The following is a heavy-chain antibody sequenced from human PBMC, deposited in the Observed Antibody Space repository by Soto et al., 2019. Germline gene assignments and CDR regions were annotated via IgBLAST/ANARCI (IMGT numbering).Heavy chain of an antibody. D-gene: IGHD2-15*01. Sequence: PGGSLRLSCAASGFTFSSYSMNWVRQAPGKGLEWVSYISSSSSTIYYADSVKGRFTISRDNAKNSLYLQMNSLRAEDTAVYYCARDGVSGGSCSICYYYYYYGMDVWGQGTTVTVSS. J-gene: IGHJ6*02. CDR3: ARDGVSGGSCSICYYYYYYGMDV. CDR1: GFTFSSYS. CDR2: ISSSSSTI. V-gene: IGHV3-48*01.